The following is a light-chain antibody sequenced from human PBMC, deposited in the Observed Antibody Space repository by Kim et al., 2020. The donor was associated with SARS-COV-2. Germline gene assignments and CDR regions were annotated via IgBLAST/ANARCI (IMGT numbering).Light chain of an antibody. V-gene: IGLV1-47*01. Sequence: GKRVTIYYSGSSSSIGSNNVYWYHQLPGTAPKLLSYRNNQRPSGVPDRFSGSKSGTSASLAISGLRSEDEADYYCAAWDDSLSGRVFGGGTKLTVL. CDR1: SSSIGSNN. CDR3: AAWDDSLSGRV. CDR2: RNN. J-gene: IGLJ3*02.